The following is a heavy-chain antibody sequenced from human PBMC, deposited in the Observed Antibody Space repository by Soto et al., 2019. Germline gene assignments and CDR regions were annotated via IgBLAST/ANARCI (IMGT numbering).Heavy chain of an antibody. J-gene: IGHJ4*02. D-gene: IGHD2-15*01. CDR1: GCDCFIFC. V-gene: IGHV5-51*01. Sequence: SLKISCKASGCDCFIFCVAWVRHMPGKGLDLMGVIFPRDSETKYSPSFEGRVIISADTSADTASLMWKTLEVPDTAVYYCARFESTQPNMAIDYCGQATPVTVSS. CDR2: IFPRDSET. CDR3: ARFESTQPNMAIDY.